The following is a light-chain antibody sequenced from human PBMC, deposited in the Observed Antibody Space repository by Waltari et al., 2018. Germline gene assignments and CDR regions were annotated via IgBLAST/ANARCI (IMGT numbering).Light chain of an antibody. V-gene: IGKV1-39*01. CDR3: QQSHDFPYT. Sequence: IQLTQSPSSLAAAVGDRVTLTCRSSQSTRTSLNWYQQKPGKAPKLLIYDASTLQSGVPSRFSGRGSATDFTLTISSLQPEDFATYYCQQSHDFPYTFGLGTKLEF. CDR1: QSTRTS. J-gene: IGKJ2*01. CDR2: DAS.